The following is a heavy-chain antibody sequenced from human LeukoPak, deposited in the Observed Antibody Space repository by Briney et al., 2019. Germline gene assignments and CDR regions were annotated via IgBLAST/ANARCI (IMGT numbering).Heavy chain of an antibody. J-gene: IGHJ5*02. V-gene: IGHV3-30*18. CDR2: ISYDGSNK. CDR1: GFTFSSYG. CDR3: AKDPGFDP. Sequence: PGGSLRLSCAASGFTFSSYGMHWVRQAPGKGLEWVAVISYDGSNKYYADSVKGRFTISRDNTKNTLYLQMNSLRAEDTAVYYCAKDPGFDPWGQEPWSPSPQ.